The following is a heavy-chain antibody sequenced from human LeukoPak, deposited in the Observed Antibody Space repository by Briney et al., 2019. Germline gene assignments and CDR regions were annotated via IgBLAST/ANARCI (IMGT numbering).Heavy chain of an antibody. CDR3: ANGDYDAGDYYYMDV. CDR2: IIPIFGTA. CDR1: GGTFSSYA. J-gene: IGHJ6*03. Sequence: ASVKVSCKASGGTFSSYAISWVRQAPGQGLEWMGGIIPIFGTANYAQKFQGRVTITADKSTSTAYMELSSLRSEDTAVYYCANGDYDAGDYYYMDVWGKGTTVTVSS. V-gene: IGHV1-69*06. D-gene: IGHD4-17*01.